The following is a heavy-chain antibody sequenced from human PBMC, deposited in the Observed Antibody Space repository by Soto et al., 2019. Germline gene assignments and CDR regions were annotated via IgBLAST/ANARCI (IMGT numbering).Heavy chain of an antibody. J-gene: IGHJ4*02. CDR3: AKDGSHNFDY. D-gene: IGHD1-26*01. Sequence: QVQLVESGGGVVQPGRSLRLSCAASGFTFSHYAMHWVRQAPGKGLEWVALMSYDGSNEYYVDSVKGRFTISRDNSKNTLELPMNSLRAEDPGGDYCAKDGSHNFDYWGQGTLVTVSS. CDR1: GFTFSHYA. V-gene: IGHV3-30*18. CDR2: MSYDGSNE.